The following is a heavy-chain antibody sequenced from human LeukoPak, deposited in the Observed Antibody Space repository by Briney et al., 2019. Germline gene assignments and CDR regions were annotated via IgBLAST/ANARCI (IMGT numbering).Heavy chain of an antibody. Sequence: SVKVSCKASGGTFSSYAISWVRQAPGQGLEWMGRIIPILGIANYAQKFQGRVTITADKSTSTAYMELSSLRSEDTAVYYCAREAMIVVVIEEESKFDYWGQGTLVTVSS. D-gene: IGHD3-22*01. V-gene: IGHV1-69*04. CDR3: AREAMIVVVIEEESKFDY. J-gene: IGHJ4*02. CDR2: IIPILGIA. CDR1: GGTFSSYA.